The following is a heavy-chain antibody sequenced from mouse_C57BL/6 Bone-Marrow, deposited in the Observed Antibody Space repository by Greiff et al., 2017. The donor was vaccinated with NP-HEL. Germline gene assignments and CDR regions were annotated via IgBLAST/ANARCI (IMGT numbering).Heavy chain of an antibody. J-gene: IGHJ3*01. V-gene: IGHV1-39*01. CDR2: INPNYGTT. CDR1: GYSFTDYN. D-gene: IGHD1-1*01. CDR3: AGGSSYGFAY. Sequence: EVKLQESGPELVKPGASVKISCKASGYSFTDYNMNWVKQSNGKSLEWIGVINPNYGTTSYNQKFKGKATLTVDQSSSTAYMQLNSLPSEDSAGYYGAGGSSYGFAYWGQGTLVTVSA.